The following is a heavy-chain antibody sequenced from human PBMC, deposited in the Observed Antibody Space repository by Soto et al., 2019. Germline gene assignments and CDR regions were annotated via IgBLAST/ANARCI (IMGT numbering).Heavy chain of an antibody. V-gene: IGHV3-23*01. J-gene: IGHJ4*02. CDR1: GFTFSSYA. Sequence: GGSLRLSCAASGFTFSSYAMSWVRQAPGKGLEWVSAISGSGGSTYYADSVKGRFTISRDNSKNTLFLQMNSLIAEDTAVYYCAKDWNYYDSSGYQGPSYFDYWGQGTLVTVSS. CDR3: AKDWNYYDSSGYQGPSYFDY. CDR2: ISGSGGST. D-gene: IGHD3-22*01.